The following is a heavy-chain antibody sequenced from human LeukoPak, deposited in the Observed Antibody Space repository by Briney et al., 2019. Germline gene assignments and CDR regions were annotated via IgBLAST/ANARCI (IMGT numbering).Heavy chain of an antibody. D-gene: IGHD6-13*01. V-gene: IGHV7-4-1*02. J-gene: IGHJ5*02. CDR1: GYTFTSYA. CDR2: INTNTGNP. Sequence: ASVKVSCKASGYTFTSYAMNWVRQAPGQGLEWMGWINTNTGNPTYAQGFTGRFVFSLDTSVSTAYLQISSLKAEDTAVYYCARDRGGWYSSSWNWFDPWGQGTLVTVSS. CDR3: ARDRGGWYSSSWNWFDP.